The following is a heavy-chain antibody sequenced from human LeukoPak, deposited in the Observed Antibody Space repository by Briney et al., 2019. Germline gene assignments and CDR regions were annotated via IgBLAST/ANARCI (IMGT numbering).Heavy chain of an antibody. CDR2: IRSKAYGGTT. D-gene: IGHD6-19*01. J-gene: IGHJ4*02. CDR1: GFTFGDYA. V-gene: IGHV3-49*03. Sequence: GGSLRLSCTASGFTFGDYAMSWFRPAPGKGLEWVGFIRSKAYGGTTEYAASVKGRFTISRDDSKSIAYLQMNSLKTEDTAVYYCARRYSSGWHLDYWGQGTLVTVSS. CDR3: ARRYSSGWHLDY.